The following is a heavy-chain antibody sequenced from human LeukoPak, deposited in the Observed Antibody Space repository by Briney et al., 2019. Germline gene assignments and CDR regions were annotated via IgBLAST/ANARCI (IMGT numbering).Heavy chain of an antibody. CDR2: IIPIFGTA. J-gene: IGHJ6*02. D-gene: IGHD3-3*01. V-gene: IGHV1-69*13. CDR1: GGTFSSYA. Sequence: ASVKVSCKASGGTFSSYAISWVRQAPGQGLEWMGGIIPIFGTANYAQKFQGRVTITADESTSTAYMELSSLRSEDTAVYYCARARGDFWSGYYIHYYGMDVWGQGTTVTVSS. CDR3: ARARGDFWSGYYIHYYGMDV.